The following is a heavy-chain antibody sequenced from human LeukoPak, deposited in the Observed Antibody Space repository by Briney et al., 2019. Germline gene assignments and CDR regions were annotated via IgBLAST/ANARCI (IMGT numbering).Heavy chain of an antibody. D-gene: IGHD5-18*01. V-gene: IGHV3-48*01. CDR2: ISASGSTI. CDR3: ARDHGDSAMVIAPFFDY. J-gene: IGHJ4*02. CDR1: GVSFRSYS. Sequence: PGGSLRLSCAASGVSFRSYSMNWVRQAPGKGLEWVSYISASGSTIFYADSVKGRFTISRDDAKNSLYLQVNSLRAEDTAVYYCARDHGDSAMVIAPFFDYWGQGTLVTVSS.